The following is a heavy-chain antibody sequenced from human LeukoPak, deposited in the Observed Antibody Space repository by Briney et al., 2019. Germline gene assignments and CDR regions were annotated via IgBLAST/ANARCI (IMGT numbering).Heavy chain of an antibody. V-gene: IGHV1-69*13. J-gene: IGHJ4*02. D-gene: IGHD3-9*01. CDR3: ARANIPLLRYFVTLYFDY. CDR1: GGTFSSYA. Sequence: RASVKVSCKASGGTFSSYAISWVRQAPGQGLEWMGGIIPIFGTANYAQKFQGRVTITADESTSTAYMELSSLRSEDTAVYYCARANIPLLRYFVTLYFDYWGQGTLVTVSS. CDR2: IIPIFGTA.